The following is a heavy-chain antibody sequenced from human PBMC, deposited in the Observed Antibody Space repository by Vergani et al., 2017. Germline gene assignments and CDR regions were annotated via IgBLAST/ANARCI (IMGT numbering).Heavy chain of an antibody. CDR2: IYSGGST. J-gene: IGHJ6*02. D-gene: IGHD6-19*01. V-gene: IGHV3-66*01. Sequence: EVQLVESGGGLVQPGGSLRLSCAASGFTVSSNYMSWVRQAPGKGLEWVSVIYSGGSTYYADSVKGRFTISRDNSKNTLYLQMNSLRAEDTAVYYCAKDGRSSGWYPPDYYYGMDVWGQGTTVTVSS. CDR1: GFTVSSNY. CDR3: AKDGRSSGWYPPDYYYGMDV.